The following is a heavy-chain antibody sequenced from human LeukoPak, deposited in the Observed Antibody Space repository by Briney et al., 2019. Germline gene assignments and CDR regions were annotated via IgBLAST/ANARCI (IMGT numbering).Heavy chain of an antibody. CDR3: ARELSSSWYPKPVFDY. CDR2: INHSGST. D-gene: IGHD6-13*01. Sequence: SETLSLTCAVYGGSFSGYYWSWIRQPPGKGLEWIGEINHSGSTNYNPSLKSRVTISVDTSKNQFSLKLSSVTAADTAVYYCARELSSSWYPKPVFDYWGQGTLVTVSS. V-gene: IGHV4-34*01. J-gene: IGHJ4*02. CDR1: GGSFSGYY.